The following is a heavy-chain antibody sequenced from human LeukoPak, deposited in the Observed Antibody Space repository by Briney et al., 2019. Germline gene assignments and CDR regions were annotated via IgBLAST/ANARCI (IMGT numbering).Heavy chain of an antibody. CDR2: ISYDGSNK. J-gene: IGHJ1*01. V-gene: IGHV3-30*18. Sequence: GGSLRLSCAASGFTFSSYGMHWVRQAPGKGLEWVAVISYDGSNKYYADSVKGRFTISRGNSKNTLYLQMNSLRAEDTAVYYCAKSVVITEYFQHWGQGTLVTVSS. D-gene: IGHD3-22*01. CDR3: AKSVVITEYFQH. CDR1: GFTFSSYG.